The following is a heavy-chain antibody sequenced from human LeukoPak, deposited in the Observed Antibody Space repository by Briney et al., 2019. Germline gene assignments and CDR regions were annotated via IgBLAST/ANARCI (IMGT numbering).Heavy chain of an antibody. D-gene: IGHD3-10*01. Sequence: GGSLRLSCAASRFTFSSYSMNWVRQAPGKGLEWVSSISSSSSYIYYADSVKGRFTISRDNAKNSLYLQMNSLRAEDTAVYYCARVTMVRGIDYWGQGTLVTVSS. CDR2: ISSSSSYI. CDR3: ARVTMVRGIDY. CDR1: RFTFSSYS. J-gene: IGHJ4*02. V-gene: IGHV3-21*01.